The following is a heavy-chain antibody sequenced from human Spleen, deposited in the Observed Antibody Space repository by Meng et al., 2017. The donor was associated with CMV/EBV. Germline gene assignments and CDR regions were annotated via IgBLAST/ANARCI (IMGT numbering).Heavy chain of an antibody. J-gene: IGHJ4*02. V-gene: IGHV4-39*07. D-gene: IGHD3-3*01. CDR2: IYYSGST. CDR3: ARIDFWSGPIDN. Sequence: SETLSLTCTVSGGSISSSSYYWGWIRQPPGKGLEWIGSIYYSGSTYYNPSLKSRVTISVDTSKNQFSLKLSSVTAADSAVYYCARIDFWSGPIDNWGQGVPVTVSS. CDR1: GGSISSSSYY.